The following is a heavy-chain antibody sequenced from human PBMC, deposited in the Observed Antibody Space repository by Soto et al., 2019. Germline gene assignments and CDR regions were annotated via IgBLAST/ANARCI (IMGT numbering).Heavy chain of an antibody. D-gene: IGHD3-10*01. V-gene: IGHV3-48*02. Sequence: EVQLVESGGAWLQPGGPLRLSCAASGFPFSSYSMNWFRQAPGKGLEWVSYISSSSSNIYYADSVKGRFTISRDNAKNSLYLQMNRLRDEDTAVYYCARDKGITMVRGVIIFDAFDLWGQGTMVTVSS. CDR2: ISSSSSNI. J-gene: IGHJ3*01. CDR3: ARDKGITMVRGVIIFDAFDL. CDR1: GFPFSSYS.